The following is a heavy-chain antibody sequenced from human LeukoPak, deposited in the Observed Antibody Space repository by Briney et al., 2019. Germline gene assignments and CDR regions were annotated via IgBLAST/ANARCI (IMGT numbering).Heavy chain of an antibody. J-gene: IGHJ4*02. D-gene: IGHD5-18*01. V-gene: IGHV4-4*08. Sequence: SETLSLTCTVSGGSISSYYWSWIRQPPGKGLEWIGYIYTSGSTNYNPSLKSRVTISVDTSKNQFSLKLSSVTAADTAVYYCARHVAYGYSYGPFDYWGQGTLVTVSS. CDR3: ARHVAYGYSYGPFDY. CDR1: GGSISSYY. CDR2: IYTSGST.